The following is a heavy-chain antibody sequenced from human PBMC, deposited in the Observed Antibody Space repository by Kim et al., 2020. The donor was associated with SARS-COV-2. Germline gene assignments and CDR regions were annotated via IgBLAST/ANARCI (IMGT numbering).Heavy chain of an antibody. CDR3: TRRDVMDV. Sequence: GSNTSYADSVKGRFTISRDNAKNTLYLQMISLRAEDTAVYYCTRRDVMDVWGQGTTVTVSS. CDR2: GSNT. J-gene: IGHJ6*02. V-gene: IGHV3-74*01.